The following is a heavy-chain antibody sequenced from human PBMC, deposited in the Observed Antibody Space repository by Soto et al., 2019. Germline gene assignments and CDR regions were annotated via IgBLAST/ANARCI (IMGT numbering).Heavy chain of an antibody. CDR1: GVTFINYG. D-gene: IGHD1-1*01. V-gene: IGHV3-30*18. CDR2: ISYDGSNK. CDR3: AKGTHRNDWALDY. Sequence: PGLPLRLSWAASGVTFINYGRHRVRKTTGKGLEWVAVISYDGSNKYYADSVKGRFTISRDNSKNTLYLQMNSLRAEDTAVYYCAKGTHRNDWALDYWGQGTLVTAPQ. J-gene: IGHJ4*02.